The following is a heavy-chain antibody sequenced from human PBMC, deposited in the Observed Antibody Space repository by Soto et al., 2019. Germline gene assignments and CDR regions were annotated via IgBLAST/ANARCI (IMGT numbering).Heavy chain of an antibody. Sequence: QLQLQESGPGLVKPSETLSLTCTVSGGSISSSSYYWGWIRQPPGKGLEWIGSIYYSGSTYYNPSLKSRVTLSLETSNNQFALKLSSVTAADTAVYYCEKQAVNYGSGSGNDAFDILGQGTMVTVSS. D-gene: IGHD3-10*01. J-gene: IGHJ3*02. CDR3: EKQAVNYGSGSGNDAFDI. CDR2: IYYSGST. V-gene: IGHV4-39*01. CDR1: GGSISSSSYY.